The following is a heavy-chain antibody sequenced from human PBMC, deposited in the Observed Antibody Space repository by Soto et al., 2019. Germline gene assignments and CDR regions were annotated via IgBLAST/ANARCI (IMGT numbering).Heavy chain of an antibody. CDR1: GGSFSGYY. J-gene: IGHJ5*02. D-gene: IGHD2-2*01. V-gene: IGHV4-34*01. CDR3: ATKYCSSTSCYEVDNWFDP. CDR2: INHSGST. Sequence: QVQLQQWGAGLLKPSETLSLTCAVYGGSFSGYYWSWIRQPPGKGLECIGEINHSGSTNYYPSLKSRVTISVDTSKNQFSLKLSSVTAADTAVYYCATKYCSSTSCYEVDNWFDPWGQGTLVTVSS.